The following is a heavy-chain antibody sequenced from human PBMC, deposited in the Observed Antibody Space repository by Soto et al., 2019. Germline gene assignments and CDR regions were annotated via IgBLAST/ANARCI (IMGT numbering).Heavy chain of an antibody. CDR3: SRLRSIYSLYEPFAY. J-gene: IGHJ4*02. D-gene: IGHD5-12*01. Sequence: SETLSLTCTVSGGSINGYYWSWIRQPPGKGLEWIGYIYYIGTTNYNPSLKSRVTISVDTSNNQFSLRLSSVTAADTAIYYCSRLRSIYSLYEPFAYWGQGTLVTVSS. CDR1: GGSINGYY. CDR2: IYYIGTT. V-gene: IGHV4-59*08.